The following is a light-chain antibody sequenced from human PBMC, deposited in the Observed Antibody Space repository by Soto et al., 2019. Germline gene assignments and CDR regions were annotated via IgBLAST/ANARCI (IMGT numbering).Light chain of an antibody. CDR1: QSVSSSY. V-gene: IGKV3-20*01. CDR3: QQNDRSPHT. Sequence: EIVLTQSPGTLSLSPGERATLSCRASQSVSSSYLAWYQQKPGQAPRLLMYVASSRATGLPDRFSGCWSGTDVMLTISRLEPEDFAMEYCQQNDRSPHTCGKPTMLEMK. J-gene: IGKJ2*01. CDR2: VAS.